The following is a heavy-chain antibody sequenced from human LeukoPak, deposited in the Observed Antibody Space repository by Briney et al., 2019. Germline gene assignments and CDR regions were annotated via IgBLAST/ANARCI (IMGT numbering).Heavy chain of an antibody. D-gene: IGHD2-8*01. CDR3: ARGPQIVLMVYAISGEIDY. J-gene: IGHJ4*02. Sequence: GGSLRLSCAASGFTFSSYAMHWLRQDPGKGLEWVAVISYDGNNKYYADSVKGRFTISRDNSKNTLFLQMNSLRAEDTAVYYCARGPQIVLMVYAISGEIDYWGQGTLVTVSS. V-gene: IGHV3-30*04. CDR1: GFTFSSYA. CDR2: ISYDGNNK.